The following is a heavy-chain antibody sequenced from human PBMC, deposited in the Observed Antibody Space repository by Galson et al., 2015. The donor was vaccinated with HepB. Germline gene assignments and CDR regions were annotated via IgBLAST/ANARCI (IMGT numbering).Heavy chain of an antibody. CDR3: ARPHYYDSSGYPYYFDY. Sequence: QSGAEVTKPGESLKISCKGSGSSFTSYWIGWVRQMSGKGLEWMGIIYPGDSDTKYSPSIQGQVTISADKSISTAYLQWSSLKASDTAMYYCARPHYYDSSGYPYYFDYWGQGTLVTVSS. J-gene: IGHJ4*02. D-gene: IGHD3-22*01. CDR1: GSSFTSYW. V-gene: IGHV5-51*01. CDR2: IYPGDSDT.